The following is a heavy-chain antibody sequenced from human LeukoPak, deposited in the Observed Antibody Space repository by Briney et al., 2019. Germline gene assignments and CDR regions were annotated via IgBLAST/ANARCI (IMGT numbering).Heavy chain of an antibody. CDR1: GGSISSYY. V-gene: IGHV4-59*01. CDR3: ASSFGNYALDY. Sequence: SETLSLTCTVSGGSISSYYWSWIRQPPGKGLEWIGYIYYSGSTNYNPSLKSRVTISVDTSKNQFPLKLSSVTAADTAVYYCASSFGNYALDYWGQGTLVTVSS. CDR2: IYYSGST. D-gene: IGHD3-10*01. J-gene: IGHJ4*02.